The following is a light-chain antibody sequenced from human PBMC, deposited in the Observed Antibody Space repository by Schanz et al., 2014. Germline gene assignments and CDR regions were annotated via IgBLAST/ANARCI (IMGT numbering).Light chain of an antibody. CDR1: SSDIGRYDY. CDR3: SSYAGINSFV. V-gene: IGLV2-8*01. CDR2: EVT. Sequence: QSALTQPPSASGSPGQSVTISCTGTSSDIGRYDYVSWYQQHPGRAPKLMIYEVTERPSGVPDRFSGSKSGNTASLTVSGLQADDEADYYCSSYAGINSFVFGTGTKLTVL. J-gene: IGLJ1*01.